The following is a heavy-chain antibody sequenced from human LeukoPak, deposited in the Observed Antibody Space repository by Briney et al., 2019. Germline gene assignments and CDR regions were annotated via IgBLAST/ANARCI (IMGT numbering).Heavy chain of an antibody. CDR3: ARNALVGLWFGELLAPYYFDY. CDR1: GFTFSSYS. V-gene: IGHV3-48*04. CDR2: ISSSSSTI. J-gene: IGHJ4*02. D-gene: IGHD3-10*01. Sequence: GGSLRLSCAASGFTFSSYSMNWVRQAPGKGLEWVSYISSSSSTIYYANSVKGRFTISRDNAKNSLYLQMNSLRAEDTAVYYCARNALVGLWFGELLAPYYFDYWGQGTLVTVSS.